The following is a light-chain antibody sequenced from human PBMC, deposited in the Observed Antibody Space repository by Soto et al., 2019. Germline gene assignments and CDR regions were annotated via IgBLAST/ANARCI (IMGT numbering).Light chain of an antibody. CDR3: QQYNTWLWT. CDR1: QNVNAN. CDR2: GAS. Sequence: EVVMTQSPATLSVSPGERATLSCRASQNVNANLAWYQQKPGQAPRLLIHGASTRATGIPARFSGSGFGTEFILTISILQSEDVAVYYCQQYNTWLWTFGQGTKVEGK. J-gene: IGKJ1*01. V-gene: IGKV3-15*01.